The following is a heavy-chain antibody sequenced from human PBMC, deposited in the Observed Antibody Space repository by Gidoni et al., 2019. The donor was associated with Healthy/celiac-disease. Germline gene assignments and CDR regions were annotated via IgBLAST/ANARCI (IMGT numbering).Heavy chain of an antibody. V-gene: IGHV1-69*01. J-gene: IGHJ6*03. Sequence: PGQGLEWMGGIIPIFGTANYAQKFQGRVTITADEPTSTAYMELSSLRAEDTAVYYCARGSPVPYYYYYYMDVWGKGTTVTVSS. CDR2: IIPIFGTA. D-gene: IGHD6-6*01. CDR3: ARGSPVPYYYYYYMDV.